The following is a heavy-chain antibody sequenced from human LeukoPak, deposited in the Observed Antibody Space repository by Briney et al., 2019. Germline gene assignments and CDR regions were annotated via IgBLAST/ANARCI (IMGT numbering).Heavy chain of an antibody. J-gene: IGHJ4*02. CDR2: ISGSGGST. D-gene: IGHD6-25*01. Sequence: PGGSLRLSCVGSGFTFSRYWLSWVRQAPGKGLEWVSGISGSGGSTYYADSVKGRFTISRDNSKDTLYLQMNSLRDEDTAVYYCAKETTYSTGTGAFDYWGQGTLVTVSS. CDR1: GFTFSRYW. CDR3: AKETTYSTGTGAFDY. V-gene: IGHV3-23*01.